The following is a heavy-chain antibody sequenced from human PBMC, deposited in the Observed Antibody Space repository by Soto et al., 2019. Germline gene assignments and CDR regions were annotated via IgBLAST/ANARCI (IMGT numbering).Heavy chain of an antibody. CDR1: GGSISSYY. CDR2: IYYSGST. Sequence: QVQLQESGPGLVKPSETLSLTCTVSGGSISSYYWSWIRQPPGKGLAWIGYIYYSGSTNYNPSLKSRVTTSVDTAKYQFSLKLSSVTAADTAVYYCARDAIAAGRGLFDYWGQGTLVTVSS. D-gene: IGHD6-13*01. CDR3: ARDAIAAGRGLFDY. J-gene: IGHJ4*02. V-gene: IGHV4-59*01.